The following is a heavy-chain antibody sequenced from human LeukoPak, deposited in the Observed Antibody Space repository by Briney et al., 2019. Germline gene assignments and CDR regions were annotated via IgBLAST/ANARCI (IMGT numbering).Heavy chain of an antibody. CDR3: ARDGELRYFDRLLNPPRDYYFDY. CDR1: GFTFSSYG. V-gene: IGHV3-33*08. CDR2: IRYDGSNK. D-gene: IGHD3-9*01. J-gene: IGHJ4*02. Sequence: PGGSLRLSCAASGFTFSSYGMHWVRQAPGKGLEWVAVIRYDGSNKYYADSVKGRFTISRDNSKNTLYLQMNSLRAEDTAVYYCARDGELRYFDRLLNPPRDYYFDYWGQGTLVTVSS.